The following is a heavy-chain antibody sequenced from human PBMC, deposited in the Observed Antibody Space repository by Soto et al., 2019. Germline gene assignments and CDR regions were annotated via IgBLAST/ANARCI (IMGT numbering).Heavy chain of an antibody. CDR1: GFTFSSYS. J-gene: IGHJ4*02. CDR2: ISSSSSYI. CDR3: TREDSSDEPLFDY. D-gene: IGHD6-19*01. V-gene: IGHV3-21*01. Sequence: EVQLVESGGGLVKPGGSLRLSCAASGFTFSSYSMNWVRQAPGKGLEWVSSISSSSSYIYYADSVKGRFTISRDNAKNSLDLQMNSLRAEDTAVYYCTREDSSDEPLFDYWGQGTLVTVSS.